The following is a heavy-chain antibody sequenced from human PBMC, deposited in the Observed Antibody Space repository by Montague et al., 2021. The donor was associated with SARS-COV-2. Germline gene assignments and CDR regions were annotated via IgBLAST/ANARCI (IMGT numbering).Heavy chain of an antibody. V-gene: IGHV4-34*01. CDR3: TREGYQVLQSDYYYGMDV. CDR1: GGSFSGYY. Sequence: SETLSLTCAVYGGSFSGYYWSWIRQPPGKGLEWIGEINHSGSTNYNPSLKSRVTISVDTSKNQFSLKLSSVTAADTAVYYCTREGYQVLQSDYYYGMDVWGQGTTVTVSS. CDR2: INHSGST. D-gene: IGHD2-2*01. J-gene: IGHJ6*02.